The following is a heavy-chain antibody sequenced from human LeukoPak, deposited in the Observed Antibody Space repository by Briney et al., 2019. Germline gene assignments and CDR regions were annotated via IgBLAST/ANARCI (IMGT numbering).Heavy chain of an antibody. J-gene: IGHJ4*02. V-gene: IGHV4-59*01. CDR2: ISYSGST. D-gene: IGHD3-22*01. CDR3: ARAGDSSGYYYFDY. Sequence: PSETLSLTCTVSGGSISNYYWSWIRQPPGKGLEWIGYISYSGSTNYNPSLRSRVTISVDTSKNQFSLKLSSVTAADTAVYYCARAGDSSGYYYFDYWGQGTLVTVSS. CDR1: GGSISNYY.